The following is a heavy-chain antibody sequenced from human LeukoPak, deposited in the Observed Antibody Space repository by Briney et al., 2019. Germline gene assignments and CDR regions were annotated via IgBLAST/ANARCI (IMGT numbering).Heavy chain of an antibody. Sequence: GGSLRLSCAASGFTFSSYWMYWVREAPRKGLVFVSRINSGGSTTHYAGSVKGRFTISRDNAKNTLFLQMDSLRDEDTAVYYCASELAVGYWGLGTLVTVSS. D-gene: IGHD1-26*01. J-gene: IGHJ4*02. CDR3: ASELAVGY. CDR2: INSGGSTT. CDR1: GFTFSSYW. V-gene: IGHV3-74*01.